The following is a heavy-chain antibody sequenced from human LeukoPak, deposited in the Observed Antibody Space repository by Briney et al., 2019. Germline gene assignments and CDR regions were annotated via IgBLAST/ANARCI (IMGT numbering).Heavy chain of an antibody. CDR3: ARGIVVSPAAPYSWFDP. J-gene: IGHJ5*02. Sequence: GGSLRLSCAASGFTFSSYAMSWVRPAQGEGLEWVANINHRGSDQRYVDSVKGRFTISRDNTKNSLYLQMNGLRAEDTAVYYCARGIVVSPAAPYSWFDPRGQGTLVIVSS. D-gene: IGHD2-2*01. V-gene: IGHV3-7*03. CDR1: GFTFSSYA. CDR2: INHRGSDQ.